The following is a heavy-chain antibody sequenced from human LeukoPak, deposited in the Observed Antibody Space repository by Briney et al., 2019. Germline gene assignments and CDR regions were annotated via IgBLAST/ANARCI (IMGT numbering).Heavy chain of an antibody. V-gene: IGHV1-2*02. D-gene: IGHD1-7*01. CDR1: GYTFTGYY. Sequence: ASVKVSCKASGYTFTGYYMHWVRQAPGQGLEWMGWINPNSGGTNYAQKFQGRVTMTRHTSISTAYMELSRLRSDDTAVYYCARSRPPYNWNLPRAFDYWGQGTLVTVSS. CDR3: ARSRPPYNWNLPRAFDY. CDR2: INPNSGGT. J-gene: IGHJ4*02.